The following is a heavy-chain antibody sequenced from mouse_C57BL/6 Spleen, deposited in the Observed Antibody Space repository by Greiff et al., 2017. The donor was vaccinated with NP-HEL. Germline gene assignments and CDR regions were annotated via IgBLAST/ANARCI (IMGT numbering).Heavy chain of an antibody. V-gene: IGHV1-50*01. CDR2: IDPSDSYT. J-gene: IGHJ2*01. D-gene: IGHD2-3*01. Sequence: VQLQQPGAELVKPGASVKLSCKASGYTFTSYWMQWVKQRPGQGLEWIGEIDPSDSYTNYNQKFKGKATLTVDTSSSTAYMQLSSLTSEDSAVYYCRWLLREYYFDYWGQGTTLTVSS. CDR1: GYTFTSYW. CDR3: RWLLREYYFDY.